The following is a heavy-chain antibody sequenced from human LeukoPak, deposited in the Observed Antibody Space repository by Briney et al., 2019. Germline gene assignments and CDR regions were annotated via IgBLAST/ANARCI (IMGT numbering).Heavy chain of an antibody. CDR1: GFTFSSYA. J-gene: IGHJ5*02. CDR2: IRYDGSDK. D-gene: IGHD6-6*01. V-gene: IGHV3-30*02. Sequence: GGSLRLSCAASGFTFSSYAMHWVRQAPGKGLEWVAFIRYDGSDKYYADSVKGRFTISRDNAKNTLYLQMNSLRAEDTAVYYCAAPRVYPRGSRTYNWFDPWGQGTLVTVSS. CDR3: AAPRVYPRGSRTYNWFDP.